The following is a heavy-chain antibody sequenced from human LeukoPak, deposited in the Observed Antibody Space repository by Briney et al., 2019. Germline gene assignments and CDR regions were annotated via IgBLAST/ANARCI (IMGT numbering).Heavy chain of an antibody. V-gene: IGHV4-59*01. CDR1: GGSISPYY. CDR2: ILYSGTTT. CDR3: ASLSRVAGTFSEFLF. D-gene: IGHD2-15*01. Sequence: PSETLSLTCTVSGGSISPYYWSWIRQTPGKGLEWIGYILYSGTTTNYNPSLKSRVTISVDTSKNQFSLKLSSVAAADTAVYYCASLSRVAGTFSEFLFWGQGTLVTVSS. J-gene: IGHJ4*02.